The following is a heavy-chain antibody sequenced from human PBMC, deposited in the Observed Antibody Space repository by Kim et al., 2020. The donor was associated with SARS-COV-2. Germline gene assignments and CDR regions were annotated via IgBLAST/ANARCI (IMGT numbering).Heavy chain of an antibody. Sequence: GGSLRLSCAAFGFTVSSNYMSWVRQAPGKGLEWVSIIYSGGNTYYADSVKGRFTISRDSSKNTLSLQMNSLRAEDTAVYYCARGSASPYKFDYWGQGTLVTVSS. CDR1: GFTVSSNY. V-gene: IGHV3-53*01. CDR3: ARGSASPYKFDY. D-gene: IGHD3-10*01. J-gene: IGHJ4*02. CDR2: IYSGGNT.